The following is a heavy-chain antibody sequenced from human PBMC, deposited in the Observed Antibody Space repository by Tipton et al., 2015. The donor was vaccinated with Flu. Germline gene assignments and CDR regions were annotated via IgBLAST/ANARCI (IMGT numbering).Heavy chain of an antibody. D-gene: IGHD3-9*01. J-gene: IGHJ6*02. V-gene: IGHV3-23*03. CDR3: TRDKTNVLRYFEAGMDV. Sequence: SLRLSCAASGFTFSTYAMSWVRQAPGKGLEWVSVIYSGGSTYYADSVKGRFTISRDNSKNTLYLQMNSLRAEDTAVYYCTRDKTNVLRYFEAGMDVWGQGTTVTVSS. CDR1: GFTFSTYA. CDR2: IYSGGST.